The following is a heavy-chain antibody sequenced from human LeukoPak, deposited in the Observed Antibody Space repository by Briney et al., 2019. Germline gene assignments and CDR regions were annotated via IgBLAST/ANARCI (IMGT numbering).Heavy chain of an antibody. V-gene: IGHV1-69*13. CDR1: GGTFSSYA. D-gene: IGHD6-19*01. Sequence: GASVKVSCKASGGTFSSYAISWVRQAPGQGLEWRGGIIPIFGTANYAQKFQGRVTITADESTSTAYMELSSLRSEDTAVYYCARAISSGWSGDLRYWGRGTLVTVSS. CDR2: IIPIFGTA. CDR3: ARAISSGWSGDLRY. J-gene: IGHJ4*02.